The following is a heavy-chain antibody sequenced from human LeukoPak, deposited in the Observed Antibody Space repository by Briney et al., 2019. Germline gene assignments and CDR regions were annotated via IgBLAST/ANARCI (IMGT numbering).Heavy chain of an antibody. Sequence: PGGSLRLSCAASGFTFSSYAMHWVRQAPGKGLEWVAFFSYDGSNKYYVDSVKGRFTISRDNSKNTLYPQMNSLRAEDTAVYYCARDRYCGGDCYSYYFDYWGQGTLVTVSS. CDR2: FSYDGSNK. D-gene: IGHD2-21*02. J-gene: IGHJ4*02. V-gene: IGHV3-30-3*01. CDR3: ARDRYCGGDCYSYYFDY. CDR1: GFTFSSYA.